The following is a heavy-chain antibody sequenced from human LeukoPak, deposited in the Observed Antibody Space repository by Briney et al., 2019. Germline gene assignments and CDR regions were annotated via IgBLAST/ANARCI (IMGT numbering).Heavy chain of an antibody. CDR3: ARESIGYYYYYGMDV. J-gene: IGHJ6*02. CDR2: INPSGST. D-gene: IGHD2-21*01. V-gene: IGHV4-34*01. CDR1: GGSFSGFY. Sequence: PSETLSLTCAVYGGSFSGFYWSWIRQSPGKGLEWIGEINPSGSTNYNPPLKSRVTISVDTSKNQFSLKLSSVTAADTAVYYCARESIGYYYYYGMDVWGQGTTVTVSS.